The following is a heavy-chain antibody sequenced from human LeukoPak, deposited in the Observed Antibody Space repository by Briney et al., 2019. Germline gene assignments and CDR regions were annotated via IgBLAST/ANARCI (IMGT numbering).Heavy chain of an antibody. J-gene: IGHJ4*02. CDR1: GFTFSSYG. D-gene: IGHD3-22*01. V-gene: IGHV3-30*03. CDR2: ISYDGSNK. Sequence: PGGSLRLSCAASGFTFSSYGMHWVRQAPGKGLEWVAVISYDGSNKYYADSVKGRFTISRDNSKNTLYLQMNSLRAEDTAVYYCARDDYDSSGYYPIDYWGQGTLVTVSS. CDR3: ARDDYDSSGYYPIDY.